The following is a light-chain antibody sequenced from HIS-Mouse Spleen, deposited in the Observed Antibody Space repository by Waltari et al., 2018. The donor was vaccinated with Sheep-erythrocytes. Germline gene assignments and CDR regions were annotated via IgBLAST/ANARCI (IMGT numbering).Light chain of an antibody. Sequence: DIEMTQSPSSLSASVGDRVTITRQASQDIRYYLNWHQQKPGKAAKLLIYDASNLETEVPSRFSGRGSGTDFTFTISSLQPEDIATYYCQQYDNLFTFGPGTKVDIK. CDR2: DAS. J-gene: IGKJ3*01. CDR3: QQYDNLFT. V-gene: IGKV1-33*01. CDR1: QDIRYY.